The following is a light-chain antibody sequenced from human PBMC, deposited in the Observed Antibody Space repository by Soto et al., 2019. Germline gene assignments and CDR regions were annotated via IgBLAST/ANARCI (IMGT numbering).Light chain of an antibody. CDR3: CSYAGSYTYV. J-gene: IGLJ1*01. Sequence: QSVLTQPRSVSGPPGQSITISCTGTSSDVGGYNYVSWYQQHPGKAPKLMIYDVSKRPSGVPDRFSGSKSGNTASLTISGDQAEDEADYYCCSYAGSYTYVFGTGTKVTVL. CDR1: SSDVGGYNY. V-gene: IGLV2-11*01. CDR2: DVS.